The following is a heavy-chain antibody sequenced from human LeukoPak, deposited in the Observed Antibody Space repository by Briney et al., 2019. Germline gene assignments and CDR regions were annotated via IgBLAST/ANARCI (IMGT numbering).Heavy chain of an antibody. Sequence: GGSLRLSCAASGFTFSSYSMNWVRQAPGKGLEWVSSIISSSSYIYYADSAKSRLTLSRDNATNSLYLQMNSLRAEDTAVYYCARDRTKLPPAYGMDVWGKGTTVTVS. D-gene: IGHD2-15*01. V-gene: IGHV3-21*01. CDR2: IISSSSYI. CDR3: ARDRTKLPPAYGMDV. J-gene: IGHJ6*04. CDR1: GFTFSSYS.